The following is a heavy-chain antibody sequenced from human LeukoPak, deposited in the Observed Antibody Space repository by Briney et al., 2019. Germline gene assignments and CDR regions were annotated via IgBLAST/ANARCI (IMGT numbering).Heavy chain of an antibody. CDR1: GFTFDDYA. CDR2: ISWNSGSI. V-gene: IGHV3-9*01. Sequence: GGSLRLSCAASGFTFDDYAMHWVRQAPGKGLEWVSGISWNSGSIGYADSVKGRFTISRDNAKNSLYLQINSLRAEDTAVYYCARDQWYDFWSXDDAFDVWXXXXXVTXSS. J-gene: IGHJ3*01. CDR3: ARDQWYDFWSXDDAFDV. D-gene: IGHD3-3*01.